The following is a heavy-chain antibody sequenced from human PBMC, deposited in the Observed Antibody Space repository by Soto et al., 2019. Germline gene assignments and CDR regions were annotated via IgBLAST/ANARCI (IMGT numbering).Heavy chain of an antibody. CDR2: ISGSGAST. CDR3: EHFAWSIDY. V-gene: IGHV3-23*01. Sequence: EVQLLESGGGLVQPGGSLRLSCAASGFTFSSYAMSWVRQAPGKGLEWVSAISGSGASTYYADSVKGRFTICRDNSKNNLYLQMNRQKAEETAVYYCEHFAWSIDYWGQGTLVPFSS. D-gene: IGHD3-3*02. CDR1: GFTFSSYA. J-gene: IGHJ4*02.